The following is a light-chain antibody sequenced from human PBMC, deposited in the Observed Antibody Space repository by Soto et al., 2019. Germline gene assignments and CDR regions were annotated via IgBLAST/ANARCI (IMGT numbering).Light chain of an antibody. V-gene: IGKV1-9*01. J-gene: IGKJ4*01. CDR1: QGISSY. CDR3: QQLNSYLRALT. CDR2: AAS. Sequence: DIQLTQSPSFLSASVGDRVTITCRSSQGISSYLAWYQQKPGKAPKLLIYAASTLQSGVPSKFSGSGSGTEFPLTISSLQPEDFATYYCQQLNSYLRALTFGGGTKVEIK.